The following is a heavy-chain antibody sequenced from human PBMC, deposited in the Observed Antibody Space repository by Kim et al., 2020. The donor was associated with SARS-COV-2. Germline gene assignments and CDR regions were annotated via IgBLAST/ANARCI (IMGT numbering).Heavy chain of an antibody. D-gene: IGHD5-12*01. Sequence: SQTLSLTCAISGDSVSSNSAAWNWIRQSPSRGLEWLGRTYYRSKWYNDYAVSVKSRITINPDTSKNQFSLQLNSVTPEDTAVYYCARVRCSDGYMKTDYYYGMDVWGQGTTVTVSS. J-gene: IGHJ6*02. CDR2: TYYRSKWYN. CDR1: GDSVSSNSAA. V-gene: IGHV6-1*01. CDR3: ARVRCSDGYMKTDYYYGMDV.